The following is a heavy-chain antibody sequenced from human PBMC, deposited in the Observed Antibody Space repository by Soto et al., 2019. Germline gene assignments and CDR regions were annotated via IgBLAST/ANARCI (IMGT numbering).Heavy chain of an antibody. Sequence: ASVKVSCKASGGTFSSYAISWVRQAPGQGLEWMGGIIPIFGTANYAQKFQGRVTITADESTSTAYMELSSLRSEDTAVYYCAREGVPPDYGDYAGFDYWGQGTLVTVSS. V-gene: IGHV1-69*13. J-gene: IGHJ4*02. D-gene: IGHD4-17*01. CDR2: IIPIFGTA. CDR1: GGTFSSYA. CDR3: AREGVPPDYGDYAGFDY.